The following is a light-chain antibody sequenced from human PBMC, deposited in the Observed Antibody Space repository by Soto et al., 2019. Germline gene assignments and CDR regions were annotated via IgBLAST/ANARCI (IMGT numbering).Light chain of an antibody. Sequence: QSALTQPASVSGSPGQSITISCTGSNNDVGGYNYVSWYQQHPGKVPKLLIYNVTNRPSGISDRFSGSKSGNTASLTISGLQPEDEADYYCSSFTSVHTGVFGGGTKLTVL. V-gene: IGLV2-14*01. J-gene: IGLJ3*02. CDR2: NVT. CDR1: NNDVGGYNY. CDR3: SSFTSVHTGV.